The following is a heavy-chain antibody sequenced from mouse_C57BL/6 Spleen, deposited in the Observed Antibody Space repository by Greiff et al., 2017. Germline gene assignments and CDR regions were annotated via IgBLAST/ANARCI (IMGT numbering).Heavy chain of an antibody. J-gene: IGHJ3*01. CDR2: INPYNGGT. D-gene: IGHD4-1*01. V-gene: IGHV1-19*01. CDR3: ARAGKVWFAD. Sequence: EVQLQQSGPVLVKPGASVKMSCKASGYTFTDYYMNWVKQSHGKSLEWIGVINPYNGGTSYNQKFKGKATLTVDKSSSTAYMELNSLTSEDSAVYYCARAGKVWFADWGQGTLVTVSA. CDR1: GYTFTDYY.